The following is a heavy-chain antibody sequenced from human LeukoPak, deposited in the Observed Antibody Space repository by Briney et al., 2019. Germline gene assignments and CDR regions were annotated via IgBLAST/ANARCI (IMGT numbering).Heavy chain of an antibody. D-gene: IGHD6-13*01. J-gene: IGHJ4*02. CDR1: GGSISSYY. Sequence: PSETLSLTCTVSGGSISSYYWSWIRQPPGKGLEWIGYIYYSGSTNYNPSLKSRVTISVDTSKSQFSLKLSSVTAADTAVYYCARVGYSSSWFPDYWGQGTLVTVSS. V-gene: IGHV4-59*01. CDR3: ARVGYSSSWFPDY. CDR2: IYYSGST.